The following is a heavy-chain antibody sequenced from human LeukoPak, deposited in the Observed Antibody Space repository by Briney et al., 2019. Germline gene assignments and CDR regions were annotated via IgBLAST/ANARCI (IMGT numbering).Heavy chain of an antibody. Sequence: TGGSLRLSCAASGLTFSSYGMHWVRQAPGKGLEWVAVIWYDGNNKYYADSVKGRFTISRDNSKNTLYLQMNSLRAEDTAVYYCAKGGDGSYYSRADCWGQGTLVTVSS. V-gene: IGHV3-33*06. CDR1: GLTFSSYG. CDR2: IWYDGNNK. D-gene: IGHD2-15*01. CDR3: AKGGDGSYYSRADC. J-gene: IGHJ4*02.